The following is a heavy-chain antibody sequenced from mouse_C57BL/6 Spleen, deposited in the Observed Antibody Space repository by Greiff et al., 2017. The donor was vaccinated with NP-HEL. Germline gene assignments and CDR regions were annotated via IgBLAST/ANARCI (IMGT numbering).Heavy chain of an antibody. CDR2: IYPGDGDT. J-gene: IGHJ2*01. V-gene: IGHV1-82*01. D-gene: IGHD4-1*01. Sequence: QVQLQQSGPELVKPGASVKISCKASGYAFSSSWMNWVKQRPGKGLEWIGRIYPGDGDTNYNGKFKGKATLTADKSSSTAYMQLSSLTSEDSAVYFCARSELTGVYFDYWGQGTTLTVSS. CDR1: GYAFSSSW. CDR3: ARSELTGVYFDY.